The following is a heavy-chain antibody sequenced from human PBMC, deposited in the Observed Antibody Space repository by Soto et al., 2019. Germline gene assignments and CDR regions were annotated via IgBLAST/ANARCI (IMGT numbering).Heavy chain of an antibody. CDR3: ARDLGYYGSRFDP. V-gene: IGHV4-31*03. D-gene: IGHD3-10*01. Sequence: PSETLSLTCTVSGGSISSGGYYWSWIRQHPGKGLEYIGYIYYSGSTYYNPSLKSRVTISVDTSKNQFSLKLSSVTAADTAVYYCARDLGYYGSRFDPWGQGTLVTVSS. CDR2: IYYSGST. CDR1: GGSISSGGYY. J-gene: IGHJ5*02.